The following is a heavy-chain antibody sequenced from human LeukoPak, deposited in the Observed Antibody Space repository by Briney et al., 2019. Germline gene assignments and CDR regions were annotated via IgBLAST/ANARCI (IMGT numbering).Heavy chain of an antibody. Sequence: SETLSLTCTVSGGSISSGGYYWSWIRQRPGKGLEWVGYIYYSGSTYYSPSLKSRILISVDTSRDQFSLKLNSVTAADSAVYYCARGDGYRGYAFDSWGQGTLVTVSS. J-gene: IGHJ4*02. CDR3: ARGDGYRGYAFDS. D-gene: IGHD5-12*01. CDR2: IYYSGST. CDR1: GGSISSGGYY. V-gene: IGHV4-31*03.